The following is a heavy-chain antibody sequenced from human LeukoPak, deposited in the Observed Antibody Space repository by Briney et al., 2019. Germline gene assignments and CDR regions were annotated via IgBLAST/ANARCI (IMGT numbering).Heavy chain of an antibody. CDR1: GYTFTDYY. V-gene: IGHV1-2*02. Sequence: ASVKVSCKASGYTFTDYYMHWVRQPPGPGLEWMGWINPYSGDTNYAQKFQGRVTMTRDTSISTAYMELSTLRSDDTAVYYCARASYDSSLRIDDIWGQGTLVTVSS. CDR3: ARASYDSSLRIDDI. D-gene: IGHD3-22*01. J-gene: IGHJ4*02. CDR2: INPYSGDT.